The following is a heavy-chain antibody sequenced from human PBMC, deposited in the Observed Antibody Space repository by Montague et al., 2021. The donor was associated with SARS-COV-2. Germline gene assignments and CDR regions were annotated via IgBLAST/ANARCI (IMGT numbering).Heavy chain of an antibody. D-gene: IGHD3-22*01. CDR1: GGSISSSSYN. CDR3: ASPTYYYDSSGSDAFDI. Sequence: SETLSLTCTVSGGSISSSSYNWGWIRQPTGKGLEWIGSIYYSGSTNYNPSLKSRVTISVDTSKNQLSLKLISVTAADMAVYYCASPTYYYDSSGSDAFDIWGQGTMVTVSS. CDR2: IYYSGST. V-gene: IGHV4-39*01. J-gene: IGHJ3*02.